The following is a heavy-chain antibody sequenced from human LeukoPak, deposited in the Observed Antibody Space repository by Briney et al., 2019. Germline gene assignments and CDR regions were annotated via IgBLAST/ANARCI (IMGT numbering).Heavy chain of an antibody. J-gene: IGHJ3*02. CDR2: ISWNSGSI. D-gene: IGHD5-12*01. Sequence: GGSLRLSCAASGFTFSSYAMHWVRQAPGKGLEWVSGISWNSGSIGYADSVKGRFTISRDNAKNSLYLQMNSLRAEDTALYYCAKDISDGYNSEAFDIWGQGTMVTVSS. CDR1: GFTFSSYA. CDR3: AKDISDGYNSEAFDI. V-gene: IGHV3-9*01.